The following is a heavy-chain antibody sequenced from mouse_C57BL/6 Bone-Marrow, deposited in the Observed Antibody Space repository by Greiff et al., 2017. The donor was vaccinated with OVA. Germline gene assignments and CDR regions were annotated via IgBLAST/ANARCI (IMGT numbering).Heavy chain of an antibody. Sequence: QVTLKESGPGILQSSQTLSLTCSFSGFSLSTSGMGVSWIRQPSGKGLEWLAHIYWDDDKRYNPSLKSRLTISKDTSRNQVFLKITSVDTADTATYYCARRVDYYGSSSWYFDVWGTGTTVTVSS. CDR1: GFSLSTSGMG. CDR3: ARRVDYYGSSSWYFDV. D-gene: IGHD1-1*01. CDR2: IYWDDDK. J-gene: IGHJ1*03. V-gene: IGHV8-12*01.